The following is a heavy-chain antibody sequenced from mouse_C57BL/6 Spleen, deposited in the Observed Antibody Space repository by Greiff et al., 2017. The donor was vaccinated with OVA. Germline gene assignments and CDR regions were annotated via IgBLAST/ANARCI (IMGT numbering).Heavy chain of an antibody. CDR2: ISYDGSN. D-gene: IGHD2-2*01. V-gene: IGHV3-6*01. Sequence: EVKVEESGPGLVKPSQSLSLTCSVTGYSITSGYYWNWIRQFPGNKLEWMGYISYDGSNNYNPSLKNRISITRDTSKNQFFLKLNSVTTEDTATYYCAGYRDYWGQGTTLTVSS. J-gene: IGHJ2*01. CDR1: GYSITSGYY. CDR3: AGYRDY.